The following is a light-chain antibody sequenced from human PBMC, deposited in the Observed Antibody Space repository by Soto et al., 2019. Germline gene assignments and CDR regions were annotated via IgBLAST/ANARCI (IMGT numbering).Light chain of an antibody. J-gene: IGLJ1*01. CDR1: SSNIGSNT. Sequence: QSVLTQPPSASGTPGQRVTISCSVSSSNIGSNTVNWYQQLPGTAPKLLIYSNNQRPSGVPDRFSGSKSGTSASLAISGLQSEDEADYYCAAWDDSLNGPVFGTGTKLTVL. V-gene: IGLV1-44*01. CDR3: AAWDDSLNGPV. CDR2: SNN.